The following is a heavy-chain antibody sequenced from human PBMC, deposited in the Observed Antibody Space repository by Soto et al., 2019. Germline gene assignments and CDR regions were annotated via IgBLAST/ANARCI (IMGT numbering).Heavy chain of an antibody. CDR2: IYYSGST. J-gene: IGHJ5*02. CDR3: ARVRAAEWLQMTNWFDP. V-gene: IGHV4-61*01. D-gene: IGHD3-3*01. Sequence: SETLSLTCTVSGGSVSSGSYYWSWIRQPPGMGLEWIGYIYYSGSTNYNPSLKSRVTISVDTSKNQFSLKLSSVTAADTAVYYRARVRAAEWLQMTNWFDPWGQGTLVTFSS. CDR1: GGSVSSGSYY.